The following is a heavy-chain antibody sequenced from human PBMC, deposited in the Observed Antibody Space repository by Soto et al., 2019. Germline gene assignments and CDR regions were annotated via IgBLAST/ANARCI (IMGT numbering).Heavy chain of an antibody. CDR2: IYYSGST. Sequence: SETLSLTCTVSGGSITSDYWSWIRQPPGKGLEWIGYIYYSGSTNYNPSLKSRVTISVDTSKNQFSLKLSSVTAADTAVYYCARHPHYDFWSGYSSPPGWFDPWGQGTLVTVSS. CDR3: ARHPHYDFWSGYSSPPGWFDP. J-gene: IGHJ5*02. V-gene: IGHV4-59*08. D-gene: IGHD3-3*01. CDR1: GGSITSDY.